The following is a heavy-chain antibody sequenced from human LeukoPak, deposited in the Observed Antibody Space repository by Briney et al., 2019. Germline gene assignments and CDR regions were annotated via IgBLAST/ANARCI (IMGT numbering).Heavy chain of an antibody. CDR2: IYYSGST. CDR3: ARVPRSYYYYYYMDV. J-gene: IGHJ6*03. Sequence: PSETLSLTRTVSGGSISSYYWSWIRQPPGKGLEWIGYIYYSGSTNYNPSLKSRVTISVDTSKNHFSLKLSSVTAADTAVYYCARVPRSYYYYYYMDVWGKGTTVTVSS. V-gene: IGHV4-59*01. CDR1: GGSISSYY.